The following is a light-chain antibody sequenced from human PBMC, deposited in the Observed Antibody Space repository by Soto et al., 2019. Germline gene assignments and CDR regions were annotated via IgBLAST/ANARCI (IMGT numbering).Light chain of an antibody. CDR2: SAS. CDR1: QSVNNH. V-gene: IGKV3-15*01. CDR3: QQYDSWPRS. Sequence: IVVTQSPATLSVSPGERATLSCRATQSVNNHLAWYQERPGQVPSLLIHSASTRATGIPARFSASGSGTEFTLSIISLQSEDYSTYYCQQYDSWPRSFGQGTKVEIK. J-gene: IGKJ1*01.